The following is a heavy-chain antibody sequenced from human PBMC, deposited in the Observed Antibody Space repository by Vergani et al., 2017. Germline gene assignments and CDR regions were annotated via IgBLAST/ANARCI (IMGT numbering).Heavy chain of an antibody. Sequence: QVQLVQSGAEVKKPGSSVKVSCKASGGTFSSYAISWVRQAPGQGLEWMGRIIPIFGTANYAQKFQGRVTITADESTSTAYMELSSLRSEDTAVYYCASGIAEAGTNYYYGMDVWGQGTTVTVSS. V-gene: IGHV1-69*18. J-gene: IGHJ6*02. CDR3: ASGIAEAGTNYYYGMDV. CDR2: IIPIFGTA. D-gene: IGHD6-19*01. CDR1: GGTFSSYA.